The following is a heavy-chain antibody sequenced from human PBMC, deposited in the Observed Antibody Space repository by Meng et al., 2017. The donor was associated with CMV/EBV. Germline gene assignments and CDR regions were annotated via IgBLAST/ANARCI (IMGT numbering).Heavy chain of an antibody. J-gene: IGHJ4*02. Sequence: FSSYAMSWVRQAPGKGLGWVSAISGSGGSRYYADSVKRRFTISRDNSRSTLYLQMNSLRAEDTAVYYCAKGTPDIVVVVAANGPFVYWGQGTLVTVSS. D-gene: IGHD2-15*01. CDR2: ISGSGGSR. CDR3: AKGTPDIVVVVAANGPFVY. V-gene: IGHV3-23*01. CDR1: FSSYA.